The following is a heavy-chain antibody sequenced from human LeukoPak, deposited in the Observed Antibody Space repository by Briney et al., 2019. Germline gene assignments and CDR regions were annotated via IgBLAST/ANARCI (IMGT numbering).Heavy chain of an antibody. CDR3: AVYGGNSSDVDYYFDY. V-gene: IGHV4-34*01. D-gene: IGHD4-23*01. J-gene: IGHJ4*02. CDR2: INHSGST. CDR1: GGSFSGYY. Sequence: PSETLSLTCAVYGGSFSGYYWSWNRQPPGKGLEWIGEINHSGSTNYNPSLKSRVTISVDTSKNQFSLKLSSVTAADTAVYYCAVYGGNSSDVDYYFDYWGQGTLVTVSS.